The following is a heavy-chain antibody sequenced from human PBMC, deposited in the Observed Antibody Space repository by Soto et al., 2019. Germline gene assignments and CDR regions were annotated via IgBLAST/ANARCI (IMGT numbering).Heavy chain of an antibody. Sequence: GGSLRLSCEASGFTFRSYWMTWVRQAPGKGLEWVANIKQDGTEKYYVDSVKGRFTISRDNVKNSIHLQMNSLRAEDTAVYYCAVTKQHLRAKSPYGMDLWGQGTTVTVSS. J-gene: IGHJ6*02. CDR2: IKQDGTEK. CDR3: AVTKQHLRAKSPYGMDL. CDR1: GFTFRSYW. D-gene: IGHD6-13*01. V-gene: IGHV3-7*03.